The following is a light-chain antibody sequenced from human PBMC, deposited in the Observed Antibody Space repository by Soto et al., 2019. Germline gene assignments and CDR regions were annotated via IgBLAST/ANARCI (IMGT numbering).Light chain of an antibody. J-gene: IGLJ2*01. CDR3: SSYTSRSTLGV. CDR1: NSDIGGYNY. CDR2: DVS. V-gene: IGLV2-14*03. Sequence: QSALTQPASVSGSPGQSITISCTGTNSDIGGYNYVSWYQQHPGKAPKLMIYDVSNRPSGVSYRFSGSKSGNTASLTISGLXAXXXXDYYCSSYTSRSTLGVFGGGTKVTV.